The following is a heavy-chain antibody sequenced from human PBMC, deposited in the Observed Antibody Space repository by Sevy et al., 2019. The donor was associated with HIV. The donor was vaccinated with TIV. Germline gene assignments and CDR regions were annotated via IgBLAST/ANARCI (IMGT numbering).Heavy chain of an antibody. V-gene: IGHV3-21*01. CDR2: ISSTSGYI. D-gene: IGHD1-1*01. J-gene: IGHJ4*02. Sequence: GGSLRLSCAASGFTFSSYRMTWVRQAPEKGLEWVSCISSTSGYINYADSVKGRFTISRDNAKNLLYLQMDSLRAEDTAVYYCARAVLEISTWRSDYWGQGTLVTVSS. CDR3: ARAVLEISTWRSDY. CDR1: GFTFSSYR.